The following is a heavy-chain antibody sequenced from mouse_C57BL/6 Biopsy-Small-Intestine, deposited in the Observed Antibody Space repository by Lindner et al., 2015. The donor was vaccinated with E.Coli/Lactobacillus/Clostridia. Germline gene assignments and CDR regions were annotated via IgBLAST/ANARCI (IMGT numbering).Heavy chain of an antibody. CDR1: DFNIKDDY. CDR3: TTGIRRNYFSMDY. CDR2: IGPENGDT. V-gene: IGHV14-4*01. J-gene: IGHJ4*01. Sequence: VQLQESGADLVRPGASVKLSCTASDFNIKDDYMHWVKQRPEQGLEWIGWIGPENGDTKYASKFQDKATLTSDTSSNTAYLQLSSLTSEDTAVYYCTTGIRRNYFSMDYWGQGTSVTVSS.